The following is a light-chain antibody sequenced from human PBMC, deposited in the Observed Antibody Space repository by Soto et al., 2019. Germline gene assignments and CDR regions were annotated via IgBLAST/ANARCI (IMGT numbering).Light chain of an antibody. CDR3: QQYNSDSTGFT. J-gene: IGKJ3*01. CDR1: QSISTW. V-gene: IGKV1-5*03. CDR2: KAS. Sequence: DIQMTQSPSTLSASVGDRVTITCRASQSISTWLAWYQQKPGKAPKLLIYKASSLVSGVPSRFSGSVSVTEVTLTISSRQPDDFATYYCQQYNSDSTGFTVCPGTKVDIK.